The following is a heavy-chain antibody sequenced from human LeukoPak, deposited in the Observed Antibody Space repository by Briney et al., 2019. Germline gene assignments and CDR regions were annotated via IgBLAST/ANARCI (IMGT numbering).Heavy chain of an antibody. J-gene: IGHJ4*02. Sequence: GGSLRLSCAASGFTFSSYWMSWVRQAPGKGLEWVANIKEDGSEKYYVDSVKGRFTISRDNAKKSLYLQMNSLRAEDTAVYYCAGSYTPFYFDYWGQGTLVTVSS. D-gene: IGHD2-15*01. CDR2: IKEDGSEK. V-gene: IGHV3-7*01. CDR1: GFTFSSYW. CDR3: AGSYTPFYFDY.